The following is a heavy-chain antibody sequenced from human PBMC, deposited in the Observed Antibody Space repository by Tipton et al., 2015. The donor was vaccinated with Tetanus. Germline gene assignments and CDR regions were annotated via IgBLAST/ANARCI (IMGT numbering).Heavy chain of an antibody. V-gene: IGHV3-53*01. CDR3: ARWGVLGLQHYLDY. D-gene: IGHD1-1*01. Sequence: SLRLSCAASGFTFTRYAMHWVRQAPGKGLEWVSVIYSGGDTFYADSVKGRFTISRDNSKNTVYLQMNSLRVEDTAVYYCARWGVLGLQHYLDYWGQGTLVTVSS. CDR1: GFTFTRYA. CDR2: IYSGGDT. J-gene: IGHJ4*02.